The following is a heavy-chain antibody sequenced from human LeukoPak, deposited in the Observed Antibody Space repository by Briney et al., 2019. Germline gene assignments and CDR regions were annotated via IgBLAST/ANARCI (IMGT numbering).Heavy chain of an antibody. Sequence: GGSLRLSCAASGFTFSSYWMHWVRQAPGKGLVWVSRIYSDGDNTNYADSVKGRFTISRDNAKNTLYLQMSSLRAEDTADYCARATIAAAGRALDYWGEGTLVTASS. J-gene: IGHJ4*02. CDR2: IYSDGDNT. CDR3: ARATIAAAGRALDY. V-gene: IGHV3-74*01. CDR1: GFTFSSYW. D-gene: IGHD6-13*01.